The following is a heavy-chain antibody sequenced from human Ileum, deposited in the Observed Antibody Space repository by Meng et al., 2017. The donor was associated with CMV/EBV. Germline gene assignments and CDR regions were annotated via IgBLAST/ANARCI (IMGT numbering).Heavy chain of an antibody. J-gene: IGHJ4*02. CDR3: TRRLPYNGYDW. D-gene: IGHD5-12*01. V-gene: IGHV3-48*03. CDR2: ISFSGDVI. CDR1: GFIFSTYE. Sequence: GGSLRLSCAASGFIFSTYEFNWVRQAPGKGLEWVSYISFSGDVIQYGESVKGRFTMSRDNAKNSLYLQMNSLRAEDTAVYYCTRRLPYNGYDWWGQGTLVTVS.